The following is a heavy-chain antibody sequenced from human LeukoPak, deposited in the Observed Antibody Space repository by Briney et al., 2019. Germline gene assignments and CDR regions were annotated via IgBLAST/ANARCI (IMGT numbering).Heavy chain of an antibody. CDR1: GGSISSYY. CDR2: IYYSGST. D-gene: IGHD4-23*01. V-gene: IGHV4-59*12. CDR3: ARDRPGNSLEY. J-gene: IGHJ4*02. Sequence: NTSETLSLTCTVSGGSISSYYWSWIRQPPGKGLEWIGYIYYSGSTNYNPSLKSRVTISVDTSKNQFSLKLSPVTAADTAVYYCARDRPGNSLEYWGQGTLVTVSS.